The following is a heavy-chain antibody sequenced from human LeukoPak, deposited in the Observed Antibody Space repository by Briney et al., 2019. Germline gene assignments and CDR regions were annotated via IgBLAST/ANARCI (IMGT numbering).Heavy chain of an antibody. CDR1: DDSISSSSYY. V-gene: IGHV4-39*01. CDR2: VYYTGTT. CDR3: ARRPRPTATFDS. J-gene: IGHJ4*02. D-gene: IGHD2-21*02. Sequence: SETLSLTCTVSDDSISSSSYYWGWIRQPPGKGLEWIGSVYYTGTTKYNPSLKSRVTISIETSRKQLSLRLTSVTAADTAVYYCARRPRPTATFDSWAEGTLVTVS.